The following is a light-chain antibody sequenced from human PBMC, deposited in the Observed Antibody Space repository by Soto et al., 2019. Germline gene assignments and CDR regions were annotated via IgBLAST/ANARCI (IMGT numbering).Light chain of an antibody. CDR2: DVV. V-gene: IGLV2-8*01. Sequence: QSVLTQPPSASGSPGQSVTISCTGTNRDVGTHNYVSWYQQYPGKAPKLLIYDVVKRPSGIPHRFSGSKSGNTASLTVSGPQADDEADYYCFSYAGGSTFVFXTGTKVTVL. J-gene: IGLJ1*01. CDR1: NRDVGTHNY. CDR3: FSYAGGSTFV.